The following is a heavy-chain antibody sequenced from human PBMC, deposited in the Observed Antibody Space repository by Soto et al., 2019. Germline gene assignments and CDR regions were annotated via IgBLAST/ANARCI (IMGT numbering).Heavy chain of an antibody. CDR1: GGTFSSYA. J-gene: IGHJ4*02. D-gene: IGHD2-21*02. V-gene: IGHV1-69*01. Sequence: QVQLVQSGAEVKKPGSSVKVSCKASGGTFSSYAISWVRQAPGQGLEWMGGIIPIFGTANYAQKFQGRVTIIADESTSTAYMELSSLRSEDTAVYYCARVGEVVTAIGPYFDYWGQGTLVTVSS. CDR3: ARVGEVVTAIGPYFDY. CDR2: IIPIFGTA.